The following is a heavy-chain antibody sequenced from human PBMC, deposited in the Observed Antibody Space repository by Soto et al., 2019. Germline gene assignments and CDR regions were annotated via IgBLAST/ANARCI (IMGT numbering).Heavy chain of an antibody. CDR1: GDSVSSNSAA. CDR3: ARGYSSGWFLTYYFDY. J-gene: IGHJ4*02. V-gene: IGHV6-1*01. D-gene: IGHD6-19*01. CDR2: TYYRSKWYN. Sequence: PSQTLSLTCAISGDSVSSNSAAWNWIRQSPSRGLEWLGRTYYRSKWYNDYAVSVKSRITINPDTSKNQFSLQLNSVTPEDTAVYYCARGYSSGWFLTYYFDYWGQGTLVTVSS.